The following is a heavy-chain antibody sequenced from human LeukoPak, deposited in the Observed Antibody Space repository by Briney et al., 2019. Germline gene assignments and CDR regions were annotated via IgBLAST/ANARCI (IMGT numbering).Heavy chain of an antibody. CDR3: ARTRGPYYFDY. Sequence: PSETLSLTCTVSGGSISGYYWSWPRQSPGKGLDWIGSIYYSGNTNYNSSLKSRVTILVDTSKNQFSLNLRSVTAADTAVYYCARTRGPYYFDYWGQGTLVTVSS. J-gene: IGHJ4*02. CDR1: GGSISGYY. CDR2: IYYSGNT. V-gene: IGHV4-59*08.